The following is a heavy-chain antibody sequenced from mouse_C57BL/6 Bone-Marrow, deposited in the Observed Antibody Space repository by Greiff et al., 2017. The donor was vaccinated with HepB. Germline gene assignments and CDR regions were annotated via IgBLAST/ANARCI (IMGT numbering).Heavy chain of an antibody. D-gene: IGHD1-1*01. CDR1: GFNIKDDY. J-gene: IGHJ1*03. Sequence: EVQLQQSGAELVRPGASVKLSCTASGFNIKDDYMHWVQQRPEQGLEWIGWIDPENGDTEYASKFQGKATITADTSSNTAYLQLSGLTSEDTAVYYCTFYYYGSRGYFDVWGTGTTVTVSS. CDR3: TFYYYGSRGYFDV. V-gene: IGHV14-4*01. CDR2: IDPENGDT.